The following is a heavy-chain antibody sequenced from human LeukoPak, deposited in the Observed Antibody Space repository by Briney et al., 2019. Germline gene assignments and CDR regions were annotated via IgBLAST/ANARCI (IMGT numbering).Heavy chain of an antibody. Sequence: ASLNVSSTVFAHILTELSRHCVPQAPGKGLEWMGRFDPEDGETIYAQKFQGRVTMTEDTSTDTAYMELSSLGSEDTAVYYCATDRGYWGQGTLVTVSS. CDR2: FDPEDGET. J-gene: IGHJ4*02. V-gene: IGHV1-24*01. CDR3: ATDRGY. CDR1: AHILTELS. D-gene: IGHD2-15*01.